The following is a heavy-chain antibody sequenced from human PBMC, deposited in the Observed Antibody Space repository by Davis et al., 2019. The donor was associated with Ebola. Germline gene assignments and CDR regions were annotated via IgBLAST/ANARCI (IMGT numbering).Heavy chain of an antibody. J-gene: IGHJ6*02. V-gene: IGHV4-38-2*01. Sequence: ESLKISCAASGFTFSSYAMSWVRQAPGKGLEWIGSIYYSGSTYYNPSLKSRVTISVDTSKNQFSLKLSSVTAADTAVYYCARLGYCSSTSCYTPYYYYGMDVWGQGTTVTVSS. CDR1: GFTFSSYA. D-gene: IGHD2-2*02. CDR2: IYYSGST. CDR3: ARLGYCSSTSCYTPYYYYGMDV.